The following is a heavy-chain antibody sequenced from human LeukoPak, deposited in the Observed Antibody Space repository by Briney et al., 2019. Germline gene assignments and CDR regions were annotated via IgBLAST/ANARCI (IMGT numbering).Heavy chain of an antibody. D-gene: IGHD6-19*01. CDR1: GYTLTSYH. CDR3: ASYLIGWAMKY. Sequence: ASVKVSCMASGYTLTSYHMHCVRHAPEQGLEWMGIINASGGSTNYAQKFQGRVTMTRDMSTSTVYMDLSSLRSEDTDVYYCASYLIGWAMKYWGQGTLVTVSS. V-gene: IGHV1-46*01. J-gene: IGHJ4*02. CDR2: INASGGST.